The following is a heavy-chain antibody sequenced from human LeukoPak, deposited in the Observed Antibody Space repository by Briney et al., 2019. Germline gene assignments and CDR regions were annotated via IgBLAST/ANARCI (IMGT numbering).Heavy chain of an antibody. D-gene: IGHD6-19*01. CDR2: IIPIFGTA. CDR3: ARLEDRGGWSYYFDY. Sequence: SMKVSCKASGGTFSSYAISWVRQAPGQGLEWMGGIIPIFGTANYAQKFQGRVTITTDESTSTAYMELSSLRSEVTAVYYCARLEDRGGWSYYFDYWGQGTLVTVSS. V-gene: IGHV1-69*05. J-gene: IGHJ4*02. CDR1: GGTFSSYA.